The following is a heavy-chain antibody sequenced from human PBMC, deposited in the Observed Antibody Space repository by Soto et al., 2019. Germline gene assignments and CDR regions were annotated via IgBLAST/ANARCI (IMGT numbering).Heavy chain of an antibody. J-gene: IGHJ4*02. CDR2: ISGSGGST. CDR1: GFTFSSYA. V-gene: IGHV3-23*01. CDR3: ANDGSDFYYDSSGYYYVSENFDY. Sequence: GGSLRLSCAASGFTFSSYAMSWVRQAPGKGLEWVSAISGSGGSTYYADSVKGRCTISRDNSKNTLYLQMNSLRAEDTAVYYCANDGSDFYYDSSGYYYVSENFDYWGQGTLVTVSS. D-gene: IGHD3-22*01.